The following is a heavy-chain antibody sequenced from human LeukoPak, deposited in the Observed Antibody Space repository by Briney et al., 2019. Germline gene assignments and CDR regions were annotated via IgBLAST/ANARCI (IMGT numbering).Heavy chain of an antibody. D-gene: IGHD5-18*01. Sequence: GGSLRLSCAASGFTFSSYSMNRVRQAPGKGLEWVSSISSSSSYIYYADSVKGRFTISRDNAKNSLYLQMNSLRAEDTAVYYCGSSKAGYSYSVDYWGQGTLVTVSS. CDR2: ISSSSSYI. V-gene: IGHV3-21*01. CDR3: GSSKAGYSYSVDY. CDR1: GFTFSSYS. J-gene: IGHJ4*02.